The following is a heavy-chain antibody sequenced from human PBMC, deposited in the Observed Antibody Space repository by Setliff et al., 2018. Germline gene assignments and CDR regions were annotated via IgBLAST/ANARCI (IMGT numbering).Heavy chain of an antibody. D-gene: IGHD5-18*01. CDR2: IIPIFATA. J-gene: IGHJ4*02. CDR3: ARAIDTGQIWSQYYFDY. Sequence: SVKVSCKASGGTFSSYAISWVRQAPGQGLEWMGGIIPIFATANYAQKFQGRVTITTDEFTSTVYMELSSLRSEDTAVYYCARAIDTGQIWSQYYFDYWGQGTLVTVSS. CDR1: GGTFSSYA. V-gene: IGHV1-69*05.